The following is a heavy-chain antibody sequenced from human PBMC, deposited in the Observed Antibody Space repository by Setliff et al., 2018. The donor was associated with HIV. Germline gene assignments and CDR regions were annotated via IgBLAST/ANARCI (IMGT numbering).Heavy chain of an antibody. Sequence: GASVKVSCKASGYTFTNYYIHWVRQAPGQGLEWMGLINPSGGRTSYAQKFQGRLTMTRDTSRSTVYMELSSLRSEDTAVYYCARCYYDSSGPTDAFDSWGQGTVVTV. CDR1: GYTFTNYY. D-gene: IGHD3-22*01. J-gene: IGHJ3*02. CDR2: INPSGGRT. CDR3: ARCYYDSSGPTDAFDS. V-gene: IGHV1-46*01.